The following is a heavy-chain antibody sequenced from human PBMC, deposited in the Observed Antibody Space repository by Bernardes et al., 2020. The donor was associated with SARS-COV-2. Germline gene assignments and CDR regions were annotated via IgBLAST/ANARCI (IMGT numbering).Heavy chain of an antibody. CDR1: GFTFSSYD. Sequence: GGSLRPSCAASGFTFSSYDMHWVRQATGKGLWWVPAIGTAGDTYYPGSVKGRFTISRDNFRNTLYLQMSSLRAEATAVYYCAVDVAGEYSTWGQGTLVTVSS. J-gene: IGHJ4*02. CDR3: AVDVAGEYST. CDR2: IGTAGDT. V-gene: IGHV3-13*01. D-gene: IGHD3-16*01.